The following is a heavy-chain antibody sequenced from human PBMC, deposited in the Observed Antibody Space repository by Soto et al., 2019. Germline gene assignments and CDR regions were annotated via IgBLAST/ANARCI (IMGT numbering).Heavy chain of an antibody. D-gene: IGHD4-17*01. CDR2: IWYDGSNK. J-gene: IGHJ3*02. V-gene: IGHV3-33*01. Sequence: VQLVESGGGVVQPGRSLRLSCAASGFTFSSYGMHWVRQGPGKGLEWVAVIWYDGSNKVYADSVKGRFTISKDNSKNTLYLQMNSLRAEDTAVYYCARDLSGDYGALDTWGQGTMVTVSS. CDR3: ARDLSGDYGALDT. CDR1: GFTFSSYG.